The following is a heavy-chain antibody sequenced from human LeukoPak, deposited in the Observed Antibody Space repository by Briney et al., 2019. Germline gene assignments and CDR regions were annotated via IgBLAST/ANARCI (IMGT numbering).Heavy chain of an antibody. CDR1: GFTFSSYG. CDR3: SRGYTYGDY. J-gene: IGHJ4*02. V-gene: IGHV3-30*03. D-gene: IGHD5-18*01. CDR2: ISYDGSDK. Sequence: GGSLRLSCAASGFTFSSYGMHWVRQAPGKGLEWVAVISYDGSDKYYADTVQGRFTISRDNSNNTLYLQMNSLRGEDTAVYYCSRGYTYGDYWGQGTLVTVSS.